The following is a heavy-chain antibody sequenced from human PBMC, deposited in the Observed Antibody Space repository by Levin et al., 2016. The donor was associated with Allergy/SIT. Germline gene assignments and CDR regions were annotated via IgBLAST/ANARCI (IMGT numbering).Heavy chain of an antibody. J-gene: IGHJ4*02. Sequence: GESLKISCEVSGFIFSDYGMHWVRQAPGMGLEWLAVISYDGTTTYHADSVKGRFTISRDNSRSMLFLQMDALRPDDTAVYYCASLSTSSEKGIGYFDYWGRGTLVTVSS. CDR1: GFIFSDYG. CDR2: ISYDGTTT. CDR3: ASLSTSSEKGIGYFDY. D-gene: IGHD2-2*01. V-gene: IGHV3-30*03.